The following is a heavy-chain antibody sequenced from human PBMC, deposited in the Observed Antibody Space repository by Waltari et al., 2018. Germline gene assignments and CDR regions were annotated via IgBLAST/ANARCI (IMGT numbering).Heavy chain of an antibody. D-gene: IGHD3-22*01. Sequence: QVQLVQSGAEVKKPGASLKVSCKASGYTFTGYYIHWVRQAPGQGLEWMGWITPRTGETNSAQKFQGRVTMTSDTSISTAYMELSSLRSDDAAVYYCARDTYYQDIHGNYHDGYDMWGQGTMVTVSS. CDR3: ARDTYYQDIHGNYHDGYDM. V-gene: IGHV1-2*02. J-gene: IGHJ3*02. CDR2: ITPRTGET. CDR1: GYTFTGYY.